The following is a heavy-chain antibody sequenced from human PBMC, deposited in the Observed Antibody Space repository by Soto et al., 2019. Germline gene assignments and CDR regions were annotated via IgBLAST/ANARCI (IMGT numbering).Heavy chain of an antibody. CDR1: GFTFSSYA. Sequence: QVQLVESGGGVVQPGRSLRLSCAASGFTFSSYAMHWVRQAPGKGLEWVAVISYDGSNKYYADSVKGRFTISRDNSKNTLYLQMNSLRAEDTDVYYCASPPTAMVIGYWGQGTLVTVSS. CDR2: ISYDGSNK. D-gene: IGHD5-18*01. J-gene: IGHJ4*02. CDR3: ASPPTAMVIGY. V-gene: IGHV3-30-3*01.